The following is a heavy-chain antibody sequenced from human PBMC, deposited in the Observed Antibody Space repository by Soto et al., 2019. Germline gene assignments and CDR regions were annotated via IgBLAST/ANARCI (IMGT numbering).Heavy chain of an antibody. CDR3: ARKDSGSTGRPDLWYFDL. CDR2: ISGGGDAT. V-gene: IGHV3-23*01. J-gene: IGHJ2*01. CDR1: GFTFSGYA. Sequence: EVQLLDSGGGLVQPGGSLRLSCAASGFTFSGYALTWVRQAPGKGLEWVSAISGGGDATFYADSVKGRFTISRDNSKNTLYLQMNTLRAEDTAVYHCARKDSGSTGRPDLWYFDLWGRGTLVTVSS. D-gene: IGHD3-10*01.